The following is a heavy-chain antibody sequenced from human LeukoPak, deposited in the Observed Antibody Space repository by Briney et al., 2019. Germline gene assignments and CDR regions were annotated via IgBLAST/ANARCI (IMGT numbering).Heavy chain of an antibody. Sequence: PSETLSLTCAVYGGSFSGYYWSWIRQPPGKGLEWIGEINHSGSTNYNPSLKSRVTLSVDTSKNQFSLKLSSVTAADTAVYYCARVPRSVITFGGVIAIRRRNWFDPWGQGTLVTVSS. J-gene: IGHJ5*02. CDR2: INHSGST. D-gene: IGHD3-16*02. CDR1: GGSFSGYY. CDR3: ARVPRSVITFGGVIAIRRRNWFDP. V-gene: IGHV4-34*01.